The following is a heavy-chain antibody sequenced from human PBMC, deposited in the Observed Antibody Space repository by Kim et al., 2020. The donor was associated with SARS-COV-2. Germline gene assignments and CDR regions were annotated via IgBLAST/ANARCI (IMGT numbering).Heavy chain of an antibody. CDR1: GYTFTSYD. J-gene: IGHJ6*02. CDR2: MNPNSGNT. D-gene: IGHD1-1*01. Sequence: ASVKVSCKASGYTFTSYDINWVRQATGQGLEWMGWMNPNSGNTGYAQKFQGRVTMTRNTSISTAYMELSSLRSEDTAVYYCARYTTGTTPQEYYYYGMDVWGQGTTVTVSS. V-gene: IGHV1-8*01. CDR3: ARYTTGTTPQEYYYYGMDV.